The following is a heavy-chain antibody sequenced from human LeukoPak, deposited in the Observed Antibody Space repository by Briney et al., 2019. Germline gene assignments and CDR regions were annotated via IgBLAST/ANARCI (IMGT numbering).Heavy chain of an antibody. V-gene: IGHV3-21*01. CDR3: ARGRLGYCSGGSCYPGY. J-gene: IGHJ4*02. D-gene: IGHD2-15*01. Sequence: GGSLRLSCAASGFTFSSYSMNWVRQAPGKGLEWVSSMSSSSSYIYYADSVKGRFTISRDNAKNSLYLQMNSLRAEDTAVYYCARGRLGYCSGGSCYPGYWGQGTLVTVSS. CDR1: GFTFSSYS. CDR2: MSSSSSYI.